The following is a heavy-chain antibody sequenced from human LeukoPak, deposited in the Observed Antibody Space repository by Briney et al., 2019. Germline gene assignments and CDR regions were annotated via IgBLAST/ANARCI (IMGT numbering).Heavy chain of an antibody. CDR2: IFWDDDK. Sequence: SGPTLVKPTQTLTLTCTFSGFSLSTSGVGVGWVRQPPGKALEWLALIFWDDDKYYSPSLKDRLTTTKGTSRNQVVLTMTNVDPVDTATYYCAHTGYSYGLDFWGQGTLVTVSS. D-gene: IGHD5-18*01. CDR3: AHTGYSYGLDF. CDR1: GFSLSTSGVG. V-gene: IGHV2-5*02. J-gene: IGHJ4*02.